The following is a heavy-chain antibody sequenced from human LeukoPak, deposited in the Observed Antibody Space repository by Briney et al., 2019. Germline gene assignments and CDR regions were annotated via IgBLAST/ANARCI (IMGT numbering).Heavy chain of an antibody. CDR1: GFTFSSYS. CDR2: ISSSSSTI. V-gene: IGHV3-48*01. D-gene: IGHD3-22*01. J-gene: IGHJ4*02. CDR3: ARDPITMIVGGPDY. Sequence: GGSLRLSCAASGFTFSSYSMNWVRQAPGKGLEWVSYISSSSSTIYYADSVKGRFTISRDNAKNSLYLQMNSLRAEDTAAYYCARDPITMIVGGPDYWGQGTLVTVSS.